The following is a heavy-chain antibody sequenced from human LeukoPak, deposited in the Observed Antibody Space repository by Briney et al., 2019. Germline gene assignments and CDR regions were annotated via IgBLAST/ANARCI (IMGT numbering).Heavy chain of an antibody. CDR1: GGSISSSSYY. J-gene: IGHJ4*02. D-gene: IGHD4-17*01. Sequence: SETLSLTCTVSGGSISSSSYYWGWIRRPPGKGLEWTGSIYYSGSTYYNPSLKSRVTTSVDTSKNQFSLKLSSVTAADTAVYYCARQDDYGFDYWGQGTLVTVSS. CDR2: IYYSGST. CDR3: ARQDDYGFDY. V-gene: IGHV4-39*01.